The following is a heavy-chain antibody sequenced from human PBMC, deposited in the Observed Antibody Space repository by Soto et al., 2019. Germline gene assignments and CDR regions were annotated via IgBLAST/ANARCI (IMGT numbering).Heavy chain of an antibody. V-gene: IGHV4-31*03. CDR2: ISYSGST. Sequence: QVQLQESGPGLVKPSQPLSLTCTVSGGSISSGGYSWTWIRQHPGTGLEWIGYISYSGSTSYKPSLKSRLTSTVDKSKNHLSLKLGSVTAADTAVYYCAGASACHAGDFDIWGQGTTVTVAS. CDR3: AGASACHAGDFDI. CDR1: GGSISSGGYS. D-gene: IGHD2-21*01. J-gene: IGHJ3*02.